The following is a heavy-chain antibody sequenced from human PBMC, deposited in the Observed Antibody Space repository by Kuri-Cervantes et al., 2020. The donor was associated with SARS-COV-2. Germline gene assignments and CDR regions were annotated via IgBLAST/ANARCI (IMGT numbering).Heavy chain of an antibody. CDR3: VSPDCSRPDCYLDS. CDR1: GYSISSGYY. D-gene: IGHD2-21*01. Sequence: SQTLSLTCAVSGYSISSGYYWGWIRQPPGKGLEWIGSIYHSGDTNSIPSLKSRVTMSVDMSKNQFSLKLSSVTAADTAVYYCVSPDCSRPDCYLDSWGQGTLVTVSS. V-gene: IGHV4-38-2*01. J-gene: IGHJ4*02. CDR2: IYHSGDT.